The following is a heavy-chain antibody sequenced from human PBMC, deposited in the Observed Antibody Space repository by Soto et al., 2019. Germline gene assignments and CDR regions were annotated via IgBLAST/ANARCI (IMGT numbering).Heavy chain of an antibody. V-gene: IGHV1-8*01. D-gene: IGHD5-12*01. CDR2: MNPNSGNT. Sequence: GASVTVSCKPSGYTFTSYDIIWVRLATGQGLEWMGWMNPNSGNTAYAQKFQGRVTMTRNTSISTAYMELSSLRSEDTAVYYCAAEGGGYNSNFDLWGRGTLVTAPQ. J-gene: IGHJ2*01. CDR1: GYTFTSYD. CDR3: AAEGGGYNSNFDL.